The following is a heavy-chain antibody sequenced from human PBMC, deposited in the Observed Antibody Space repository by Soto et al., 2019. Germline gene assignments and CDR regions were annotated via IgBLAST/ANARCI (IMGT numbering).Heavy chain of an antibody. Sequence: SGPTLVNPTHALTLTCTFSGFSLSTSGMRVSWIRLPPGKALEWLARIDWDDDKFYSTSLKTRLTTSKYTSKNRVVLIMTNMDRVDTATYYCARTQYGYCSGGSCYNSWGQGTRSTVS. CDR1: GFSLSTSGMR. V-gene: IGHV2-70D*14. D-gene: IGHD2-15*01. J-gene: IGHJ4*02. CDR3: ARTQYGYCSGGSCYNS. CDR2: IDWDDDK.